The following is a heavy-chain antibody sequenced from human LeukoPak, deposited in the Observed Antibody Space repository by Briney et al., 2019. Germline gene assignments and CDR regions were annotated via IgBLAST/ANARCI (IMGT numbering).Heavy chain of an antibody. V-gene: IGHV1-18*01. CDR1: GYTFTSYG. J-gene: IGHJ4*02. D-gene: IGHD2-2*02. CDR3: ARGTNVVPAAIPDDY. Sequence: GASVKVSCKASGYTFTSYGISWVRQAPGQGLEWMGWISAYNGNTNYAQKLQGRVTKTTDTSTSTAYMELRSLRSDDTAVYYCARGTNVVPAAIPDDYWGQGTLVTVSS. CDR2: ISAYNGNT.